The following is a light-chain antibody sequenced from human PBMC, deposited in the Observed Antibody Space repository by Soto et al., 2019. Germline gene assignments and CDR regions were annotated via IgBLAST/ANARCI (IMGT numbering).Light chain of an antibody. CDR1: QSIDNNY. Sequence: PGARATLSCRASQSIDNNYLAWYQQKPGQAPRLVIYGASTRATDIPDRFSASGSGTDFTLTISRLEPEDFAVYYCQQYSRAPLTFGQGTKVDIK. J-gene: IGKJ1*01. CDR3: QQYSRAPLT. CDR2: GAS. V-gene: IGKV3-20*01.